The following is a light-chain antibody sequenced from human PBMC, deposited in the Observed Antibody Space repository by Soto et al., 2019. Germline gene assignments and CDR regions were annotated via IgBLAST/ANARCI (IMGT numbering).Light chain of an antibody. J-gene: IGKJ1*01. CDR3: QQSYSTPWT. Sequence: AIRMTQSPSSFSASTGDRVTITCLASQGISSYLAWYQQKPGKAPKLLIYAASSLQSGVPSRFSGSGSGTDCTLTISSLQPEDFATYYCQQSYSTPWTFGQGTEVDIK. CDR2: AAS. V-gene: IGKV1-8*01. CDR1: QGISSY.